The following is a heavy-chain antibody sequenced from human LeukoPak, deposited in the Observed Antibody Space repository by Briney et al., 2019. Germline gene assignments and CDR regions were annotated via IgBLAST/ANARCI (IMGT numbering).Heavy chain of an antibody. D-gene: IGHD5-12*01. CDR1: GGSISSSSYY. J-gene: IGHJ4*02. Sequence: SETLSLTCTVSGGSISSSSYYWGWIRQPPGKGLEWIGEINHSGSTNYNPSLKSRVTISVDTSKNQFSLKLSSVTAADTAVYYCARGAVVATIPYFDYWGQGTLVTVSS. V-gene: IGHV4-39*07. CDR2: INHSGST. CDR3: ARGAVVATIPYFDY.